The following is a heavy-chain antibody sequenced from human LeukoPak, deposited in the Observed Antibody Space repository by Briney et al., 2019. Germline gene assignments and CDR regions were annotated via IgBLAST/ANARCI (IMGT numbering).Heavy chain of an antibody. Sequence: ASVKVSFKASGYTLTSYVISWVRQAPGQGLEWMGWISAYNGNTNYAQKLQGRVTMTTDTSTSTAYMELRSLRSDDTAVYYCARGGGPYSSATEFDPWGQGTLVTVSS. CDR2: ISAYNGNT. V-gene: IGHV1-18*01. CDR1: GYTLTSYV. J-gene: IGHJ5*02. D-gene: IGHD6-19*01. CDR3: ARGGGPYSSATEFDP.